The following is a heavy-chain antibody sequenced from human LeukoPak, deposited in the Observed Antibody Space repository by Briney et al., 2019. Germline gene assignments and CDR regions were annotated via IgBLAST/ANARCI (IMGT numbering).Heavy chain of an antibody. V-gene: IGHV3-23*01. CDR3: AKDVGTAALFVWYFDL. CDR2: ISNGGRSA. CDR1: GFTFRSYG. D-gene: IGHD6-13*01. J-gene: IGHJ2*01. Sequence: GGSLRLSCAASGFTFRSYGMNWVREAPGQELEWVSGISNGGRSAYYADSVKGRFTISRDNSKNTLYLQMNSLRAEDTAIYYCAKDVGTAALFVWYFDLWGRGTLVTVSS.